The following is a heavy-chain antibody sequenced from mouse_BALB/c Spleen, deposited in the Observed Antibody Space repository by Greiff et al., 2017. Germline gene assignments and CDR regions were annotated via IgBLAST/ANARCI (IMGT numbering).Heavy chain of an antibody. CDR2: ISSGGSYT. CDR3: TRDDYEDYAMDY. CDR1: GFTFSSYT. Sequence: EVQLVESGGGLVKPGGSLKLSCAASGFTFSSYTMSWVRQTPEKRLEWVATISSGGSYTYYPDSVKGRFTISRDNAKNTLYLQMSSLKSEDTAMYYCTRDDYEDYAMDYWGQGTSVTVSS. J-gene: IGHJ4*01. D-gene: IGHD2-4*01. V-gene: IGHV5-6-4*01.